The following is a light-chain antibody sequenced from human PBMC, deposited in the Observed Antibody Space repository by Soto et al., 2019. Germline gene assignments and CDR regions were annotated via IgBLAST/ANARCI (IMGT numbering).Light chain of an antibody. J-gene: IGKJ5*01. Sequence: DIVMTQSPLSLPVTPGEPASISCRSSQSLLHSNGYNYLDWYLQKPGQSPQLLIYLGSNRASGGPDRFSGSGSGTDFTLKISRVEAEDVGFYFCRQALQTPITFGQGTRLEIK. CDR3: RQALQTPIT. CDR1: QSLLHSNGYNY. V-gene: IGKV2-28*01. CDR2: LGS.